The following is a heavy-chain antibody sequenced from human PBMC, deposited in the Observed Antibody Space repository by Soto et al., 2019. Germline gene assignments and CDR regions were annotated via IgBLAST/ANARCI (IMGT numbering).Heavy chain of an antibody. J-gene: IGHJ5*02. CDR1: GGSISSDGYY. CDR3: ARAPGGDYVWWFDP. CDR2: IYYSGST. Sequence: PSETLSLTCTVSGGSISSDGYYWRWIRQHPGKGLEWIGYIYYSGSTYYNPSLKSRVTISVDTSKNQFSLKLSSVTAADTAVYYCARAPGGDYVWWFDPWGQGTLVTVSS. D-gene: IGHD3-16*01. V-gene: IGHV4-31*03.